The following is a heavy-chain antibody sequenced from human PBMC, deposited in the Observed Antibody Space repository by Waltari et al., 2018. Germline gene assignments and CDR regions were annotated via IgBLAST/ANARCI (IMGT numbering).Heavy chain of an antibody. J-gene: IGHJ4*02. CDR1: GFTFSSYE. V-gene: IGHV3-48*03. CDR2: ISSSGSTI. D-gene: IGHD3-3*01. CDR3: AREKITIFGVVIFDY. Sequence: EVQLVESGGGLVQPGGSLRLSCAASGFTFSSYEMNWVRQAPGKGLEWVSYISSSGSTIYYADSVKGRFTISRDNAKNSLYLQMNSLRAEDTAVYYCAREKITIFGVVIFDYWGQGTLVTVSS.